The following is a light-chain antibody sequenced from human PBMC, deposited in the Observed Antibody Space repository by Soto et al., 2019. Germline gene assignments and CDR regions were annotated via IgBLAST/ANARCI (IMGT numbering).Light chain of an antibody. J-gene: IGKJ3*01. CDR2: GAS. Sequence: DIQMTQSPSSLSASGGDRVAITCRAAQSISDYLNWDQQKPGKALKLLIYGASNLQSGVPSRFSGSGSGTYFTLTISGLQPEDFGIYYCQQSYSLPVTFGPGTKVDVK. V-gene: IGKV1-39*01. CDR1: QSISDY. CDR3: QQSYSLPVT.